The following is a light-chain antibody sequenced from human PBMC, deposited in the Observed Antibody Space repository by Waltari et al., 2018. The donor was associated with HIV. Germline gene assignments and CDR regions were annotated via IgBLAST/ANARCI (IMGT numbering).Light chain of an antibody. CDR3: CSYAGSSTYV. Sequence: QSALTQPASVSGSPGQSITISCTGTSSDVGSYNLFSWYQQHPGKAPKLMIYEVSKRPSGVSNRFSGSKSGNTASLTISGLQAEDEADYYCCSYAGSSTYVFGTGTKVTVL. J-gene: IGLJ1*01. CDR2: EVS. CDR1: SSDVGSYNL. V-gene: IGLV2-23*02.